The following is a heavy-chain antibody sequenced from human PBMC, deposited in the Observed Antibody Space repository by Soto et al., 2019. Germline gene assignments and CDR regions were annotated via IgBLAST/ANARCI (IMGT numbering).Heavy chain of an antibody. CDR1: GCSIISYY. V-gene: IGHV4-59*13. CDR3: ARWSDYGDYYYYGLDV. D-gene: IGHD3-10*01. J-gene: IGHJ6*02. Sequence: SETLSLTCTVSGCSIISYYWSWIRPSPGKGLEWIGHIYYNGSTDYSPSLKSRVTISVDTSMRHFFLKLTSVTTADTAVYYCARWSDYGDYYYYGLDVWGQGTTVT. CDR2: IYYNGST.